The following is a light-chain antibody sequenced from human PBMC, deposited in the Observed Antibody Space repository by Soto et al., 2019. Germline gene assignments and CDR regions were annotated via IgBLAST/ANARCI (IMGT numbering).Light chain of an antibody. Sequence: IVLTQSPDTLSLSPGERATLSCRASQSVSSNYLAWYQQKLGQAPRLLIYGASSRATGIPDRFSGSGSGTDFTLTISRLEPEDFAVYYCQQYGSSPRTFGQGTKVDI. CDR1: QSVSSNY. CDR3: QQYGSSPRT. CDR2: GAS. J-gene: IGKJ1*01. V-gene: IGKV3-20*01.